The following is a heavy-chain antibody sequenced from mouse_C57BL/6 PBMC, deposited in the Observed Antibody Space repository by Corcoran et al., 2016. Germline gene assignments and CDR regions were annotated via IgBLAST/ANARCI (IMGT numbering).Heavy chain of an antibody. V-gene: IGHV1-76*01. CDR1: GYTFTDYY. Sequence: QVQLKQSGAELVRPGASVKLSCKASGYTFTDYYINWVKQRPGQGLEWIARIYPGSGNTYYNEKFKGKATLTAEKSSSTAYMQLSSLTSEDSAVYFCATSRGYGNYTWFAYWGQGTLVTVSA. CDR2: IYPGSGNT. D-gene: IGHD2-10*02. CDR3: ATSRGYGNYTWFAY. J-gene: IGHJ3*01.